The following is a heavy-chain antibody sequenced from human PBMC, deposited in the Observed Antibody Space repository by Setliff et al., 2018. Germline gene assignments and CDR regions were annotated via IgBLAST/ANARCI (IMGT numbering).Heavy chain of an antibody. Sequence: GASVKVSCKASGYTFTGYYMHWVRQAPGQGLEWMGRINPNSGGTNYAQKFQGRVTMTRDTSISTAHMELSRLRSDDTAVYYCARVEEWELLPLNYWGQGTLVTVSS. J-gene: IGHJ4*02. CDR3: ARVEEWELLPLNY. CDR1: GYTFTGYY. D-gene: IGHD1-26*01. V-gene: IGHV1-2*06. CDR2: INPNSGGT.